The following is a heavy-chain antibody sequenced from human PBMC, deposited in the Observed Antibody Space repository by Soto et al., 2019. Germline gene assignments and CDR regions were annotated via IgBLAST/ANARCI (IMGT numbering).Heavy chain of an antibody. CDR2: MNTKSGNT. J-gene: IGHJ4*02. D-gene: IGHD3-3*01. CDR1: GYTFTSYD. CDR3: ERGITIFGVVPG. Sequence: QVQLVQSGAEAKKPGASVKVSCKASGYTFTSYDINWVRQATGQGLEWMGWMNTKSGNTGYAQKFQGRVKMTRNTSISTAYMELSSLRSEDTAVYYCERGITIFGVVPGWGQGTMVTVSS. V-gene: IGHV1-8*01.